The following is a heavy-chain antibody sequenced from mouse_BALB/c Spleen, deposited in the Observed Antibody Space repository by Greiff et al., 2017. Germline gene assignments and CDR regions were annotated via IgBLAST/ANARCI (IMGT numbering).Heavy chain of an antibody. V-gene: IGHV1-66*01. CDR2: IFPGSGNT. D-gene: IGHD1-1*01. CDR1: GYSFTSYY. J-gene: IGHJ2*01. CDR3: ARRAVGGYFDY. Sequence: QVQLQQSGPELVKPGASVKISCKASGYSFTSYYIHWVKQRPGQGLEWIGWIFPGSGNTKYNEKFKGKATLTADTSSSTAYMQLSSLTSEDSAVYFCARRAVGGYFDYWGQGTTLTVSS.